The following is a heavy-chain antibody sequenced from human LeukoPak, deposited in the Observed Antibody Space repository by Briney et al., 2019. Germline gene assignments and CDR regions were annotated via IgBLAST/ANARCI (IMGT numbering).Heavy chain of an antibody. CDR3: ASSYYYDRSGPGWFDP. CDR1: GGSISSYY. J-gene: IGHJ5*02. Sequence: SETLSLTCTVSGGSISSYYWSWIRQPPGKGLEWIGYIYYSGSTNYNPSLKSRVTISVDTSKNQFSLRLSSVAAADTAVYYCASSYYYDRSGPGWFDPWGQGTLVTVSS. V-gene: IGHV4-59*01. D-gene: IGHD3-22*01. CDR2: IYYSGST.